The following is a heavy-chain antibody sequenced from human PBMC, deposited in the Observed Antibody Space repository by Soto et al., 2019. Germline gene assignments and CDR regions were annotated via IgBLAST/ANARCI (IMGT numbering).Heavy chain of an antibody. CDR3: ARDLMGWFGEYNWFDP. V-gene: IGHV4-59*01. Sequence: SETLSLTCTVSGGSISSYYWSWIRQPPGKGLEWIGYIYYSGSTNYNPSLKSRVTISVDTSKNQFSLKLSSVTAADTAVYYCARDLMGWFGEYNWFDPWGQGTLVTVSS. J-gene: IGHJ5*02. CDR2: IYYSGST. CDR1: GGSISSYY. D-gene: IGHD3-10*01.